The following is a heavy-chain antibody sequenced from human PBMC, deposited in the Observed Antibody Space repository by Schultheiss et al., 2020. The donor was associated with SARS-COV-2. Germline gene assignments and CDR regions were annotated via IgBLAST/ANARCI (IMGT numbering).Heavy chain of an antibody. CDR1: GGSISSYY. D-gene: IGHD4-17*01. CDR3: ARHRTMTTSYDAFDI. V-gene: IGHV4-34*01. Sequence: SETLSLTCSVSGGSISSYYWSWIRQPPGKGLEWIGEINHSGSTNYNPSLKSRVTISVDTSENQSSLKLSSVTAADTAVYYCARHRTMTTSYDAFDIWGQGTMVTVSS. CDR2: INHSGST. J-gene: IGHJ3*02.